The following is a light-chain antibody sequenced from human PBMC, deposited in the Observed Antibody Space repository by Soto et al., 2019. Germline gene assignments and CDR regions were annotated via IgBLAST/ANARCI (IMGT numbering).Light chain of an antibody. CDR3: SSYTSSSTLL. CDR2: DVS. J-gene: IGLJ2*01. V-gene: IGLV2-14*01. Sequence: QSALTQPASVSGSPGQSITISCTGTSSDVGGYNYVSWYQQHPGKAPKLMIYDVSNRPSGVSNRFSGSKSGNTASLTIFGLQAEDEAEYYCSSYTSSSTLLFGGGTKLTVL. CDR1: SSDVGGYNY.